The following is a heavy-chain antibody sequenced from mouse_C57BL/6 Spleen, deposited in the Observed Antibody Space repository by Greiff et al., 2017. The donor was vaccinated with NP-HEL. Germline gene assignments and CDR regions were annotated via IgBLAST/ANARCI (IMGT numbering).Heavy chain of an antibody. V-gene: IGHV1-9*01. J-gene: IGHJ1*03. D-gene: IGHD1-1*01. Sequence: QVQLKQSGAELMKPGASVKLSCKATGYTFTGYWIEWVKQRPGHGLEWIGEILPGSGSTNYNEKFKGKATFTADTSSNTAYMQLSSLTTEDSAIYYCARSLNYYGSSYGYFDVWGTGTTVTVSS. CDR1: GYTFTGYW. CDR2: ILPGSGST. CDR3: ARSLNYYGSSYGYFDV.